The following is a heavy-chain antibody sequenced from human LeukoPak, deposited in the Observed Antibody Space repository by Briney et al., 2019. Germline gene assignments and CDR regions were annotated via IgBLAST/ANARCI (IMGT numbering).Heavy chain of an antibody. D-gene: IGHD2-21*01. CDR2: IYHSGST. CDR1: GYSISSGYY. V-gene: IGHV4-38-2*01. CDR3: ARGSWCGGDCYTSNWFDP. Sequence: PSETLSLTCAVSGYSISSGYYWGWIRQPPGKGLEWIGSIYHSGSTNYNPSLKSRVTISVDTSKNQFSLKLSSVTAADTAVYYCARGSWCGGDCYTSNWFDPWGQGTLVTVSS. J-gene: IGHJ5*02.